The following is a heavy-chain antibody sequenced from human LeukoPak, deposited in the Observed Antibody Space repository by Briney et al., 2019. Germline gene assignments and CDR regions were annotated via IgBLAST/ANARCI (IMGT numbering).Heavy chain of an antibody. D-gene: IGHD2-15*01. J-gene: IGHJ3*02. Sequence: GASVKVSCKASGYTFTGYYMHWVRQAPGQGLEWMGWINPNSGGTNYAQKFQGRVTMTRDTSISTAYMELSRLRSDDTAVYYCARLPGCSGGSCYRAFDMWGQGTMVTVSS. CDR2: INPNSGGT. CDR3: ARLPGCSGGSCYRAFDM. CDR1: GYTFTGYY. V-gene: IGHV1-2*02.